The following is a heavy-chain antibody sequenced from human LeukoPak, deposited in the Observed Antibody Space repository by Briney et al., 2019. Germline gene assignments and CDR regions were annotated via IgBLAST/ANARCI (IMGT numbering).Heavy chain of an antibody. CDR3: ARGYYDSRYFDY. V-gene: IGHV4-31*03. Sequence: SQTLSLTCTVSGGSISSGGYYWSWIRQHPGKGLEWIGYIYYSGSTYYNPSLKSRVTISVDTSKNQFSLKLSSVTAADTAVYYCARGYYDSRYFDYWGQGTLVTVSS. J-gene: IGHJ4*02. CDR2: IYYSGST. D-gene: IGHD3-22*01. CDR1: GGSISSGGYY.